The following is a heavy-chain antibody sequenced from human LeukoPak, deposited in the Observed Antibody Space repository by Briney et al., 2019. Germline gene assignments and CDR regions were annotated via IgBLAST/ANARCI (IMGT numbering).Heavy chain of an antibody. CDR3: ARGLIYYDSRGHYLAERPYFDY. Sequence: PGGSLRLSCAASGFTVSTNYMTWVRQAPGKGLEWVSVIYKAGDPYNADSVKGRFSISGDNRKNMLYLQMNSLRAEDTAVYYCARGLIYYDSRGHYLAERPYFDYWGQGTLVTVSS. CDR1: GFTVSTNY. D-gene: IGHD3-22*01. V-gene: IGHV3-53*01. J-gene: IGHJ4*02. CDR2: IYKAGDP.